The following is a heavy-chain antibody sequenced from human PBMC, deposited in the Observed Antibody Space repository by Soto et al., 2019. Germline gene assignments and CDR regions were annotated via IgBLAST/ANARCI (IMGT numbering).Heavy chain of an antibody. CDR1: GGSISRSGYH. V-gene: IGHV4-39*01. CDR2: ISDSGTT. Sequence: QLQLQESGPGLVKPSETLSLTCSVSGGSISRSGYHWGWIRQPPGKGLEWIGSISDSGTTYYSSSLKSRVTISVDTSKNQPSLKLSSVTAADTAVYYCTRQYDYWGQGNLVTVSS. J-gene: IGHJ4*02. CDR3: TRQYDY.